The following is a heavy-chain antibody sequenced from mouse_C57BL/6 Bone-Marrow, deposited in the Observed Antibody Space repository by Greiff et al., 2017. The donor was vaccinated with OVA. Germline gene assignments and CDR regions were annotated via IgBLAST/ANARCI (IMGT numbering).Heavy chain of an antibody. Sequence: QVQLQQSGAELVKPGASVKLSCKASGYTFTSYWMHWVKQRPGQGLEWIGEIDPSDGYTNYNQKFKGKATLTADKSSSTAYLQLSSLPSEDSAVYYCAGGSSGYLDYWGQGTSVTVSS. D-gene: IGHD3-2*02. CDR2: IDPSDGYT. J-gene: IGHJ4*01. V-gene: IGHV1-50*01. CDR1: GYTFTSYW. CDR3: AGGSSGYLDY.